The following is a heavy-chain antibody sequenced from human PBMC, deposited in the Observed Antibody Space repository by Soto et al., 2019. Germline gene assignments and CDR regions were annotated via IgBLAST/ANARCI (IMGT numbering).Heavy chain of an antibody. CDR1: GFTFSNAW. V-gene: IGHV3-15*01. Sequence: GGSLRLSCSVSGFTFSNAWMSWGRQAPGKGLEWVGRIKSKTDGGTTDYAAPVKGRFTISRDDSKNTLYLQMNSLKTEDTAVYYCTTAIGLPNSMVPYWYFDLWGRGTLVTVSS. CDR2: IKSKTDGGTT. CDR3: TTAIGLPNSMVPYWYFDL. D-gene: IGHD3-10*01. J-gene: IGHJ2*01.